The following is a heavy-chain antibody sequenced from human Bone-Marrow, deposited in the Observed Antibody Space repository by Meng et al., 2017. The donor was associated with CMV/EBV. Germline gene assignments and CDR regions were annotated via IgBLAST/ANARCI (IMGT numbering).Heavy chain of an antibody. CDR3: ARGDDYYDSSGYLPIYYGMDV. CDR1: GFTFSSYW. J-gene: IGHJ6*02. CDR2: IKQDGSEK. D-gene: IGHD3-22*01. Sequence: GGSLRLSCAASGFTFSSYWMSWVRQAPGKGLEWVANIKQDGSEKYYVDSVKGQFTISRDNAKNSLYLQMNSLSAEDTAVYYCARGDDYYDSSGYLPIYYGMDVWGQGTTVTVSS. V-gene: IGHV3-7*01.